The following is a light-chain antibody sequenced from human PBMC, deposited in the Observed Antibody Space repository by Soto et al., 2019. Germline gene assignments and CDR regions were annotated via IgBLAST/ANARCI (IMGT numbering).Light chain of an antibody. J-gene: IGLJ1*01. Sequence: QSVLTQPPSGSGSPGQSVTISCTGTSSDVGGYNYVSWFQQHPGKAPKLMIYEVSRRPSGVPDRFSGSKSGSTASLTVSGLQAEDEADYYCSSYAGSNNLGVFGTGTKVTVL. CDR1: SSDVGGYNY. V-gene: IGLV2-8*01. CDR3: SSYAGSNNLGV. CDR2: EVS.